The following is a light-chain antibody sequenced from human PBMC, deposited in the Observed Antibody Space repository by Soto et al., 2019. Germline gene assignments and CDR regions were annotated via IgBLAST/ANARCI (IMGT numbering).Light chain of an antibody. V-gene: IGLV2-14*01. CDR3: SSFTSGRTVV. CDR1: SSDVGGYNY. Sequence: QSVLTQPASVSGSPGQSITISCTGTSSDVGGYNYVSWYQQHPGKVPKLMIYDVSNRPSGVSNRFSGSKSGNTASLTISGLQAEDEADYYCSSFTSGRTVVFGGGTKVTVL. CDR2: DVS. J-gene: IGLJ2*01.